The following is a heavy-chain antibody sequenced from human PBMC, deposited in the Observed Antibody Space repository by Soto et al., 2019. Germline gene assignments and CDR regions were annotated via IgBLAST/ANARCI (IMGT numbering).Heavy chain of an antibody. CDR2: IIPLFGTP. CDR3: ARASPVICGGDPCYRLDSSFDS. D-gene: IGHD2-21*02. CDR1: GATFSPTG. J-gene: IGHJ5*01. Sequence: QVQLVQSGAEVRKPGSSLRVSCKSSGATFSPTGISWVRQAPGQGLEWMGGIIPLFGTPKYARKFQGTDSITADESTNTVYMELNSLRPDDAAVYYCARASPVICGGDPCYRLDSSFDSWGQGSLVIVSS. V-gene: IGHV1-69*01.